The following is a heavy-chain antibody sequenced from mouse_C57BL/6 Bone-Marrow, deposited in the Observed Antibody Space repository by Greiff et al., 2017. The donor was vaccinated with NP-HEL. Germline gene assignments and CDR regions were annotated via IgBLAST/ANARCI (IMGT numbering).Heavy chain of an antibody. J-gene: IGHJ3*01. CDR3: ARDGYAFAY. CDR2: ISNGGGST. Sequence: EVKLMESGGGLVQPGGSLKLSCAASGFTFSDYYMYWVRQTPEKRLEWVAYISNGGGSTYYPDTVKGRFTISRDNAKNTLYLQMSRLKSEDTAMYYCARDGYAFAYWGQGTLVTVSA. D-gene: IGHD2-2*01. CDR1: GFTFSDYY. V-gene: IGHV5-12*01.